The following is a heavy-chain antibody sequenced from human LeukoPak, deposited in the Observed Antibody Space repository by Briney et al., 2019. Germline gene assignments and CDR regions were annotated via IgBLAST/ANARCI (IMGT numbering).Heavy chain of an antibody. D-gene: IGHD5-12*01. CDR1: GFTLSNYG. Sequence: GGSLRLSCAASGFTLSNYGMRWVRQAPGKGGEGGSYIRSSSDSIKYAGSVRGRYTSSRDNAQNSLYMQMNSERAEDTGVYYCAQSRIGFSGQAYHCGQGALVTVSS. CDR3: AQSRIGFSGQAYH. V-gene: IGHV3-48*04. J-gene: IGHJ5*02. CDR2: IRSSSDSI.